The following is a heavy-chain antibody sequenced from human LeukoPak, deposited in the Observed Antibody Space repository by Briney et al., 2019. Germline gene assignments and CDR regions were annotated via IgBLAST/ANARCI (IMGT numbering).Heavy chain of an antibody. CDR3: ARHGGIAEVDY. CDR1: GGSISSYY. J-gene: IGHJ4*02. V-gene: IGHV4-59*08. Sequence: PSETLSLTCTVSGGSISSYYWSWIRQPPGKGLEWIGYIYYSGSTNYNPSLKSRVTISVDTSKNQFSLKLSSVTAADTAVYYCARHGGIAEVDYWGQGTLVTVSS. D-gene: IGHD6-13*01. CDR2: IYYSGST.